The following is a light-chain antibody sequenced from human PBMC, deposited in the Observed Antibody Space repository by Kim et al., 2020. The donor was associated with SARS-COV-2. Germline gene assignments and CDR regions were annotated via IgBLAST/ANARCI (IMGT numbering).Light chain of an antibody. J-gene: IGLJ1*01. Sequence: QSVLTQPPSVSGAPGQRVTISCTGSISNIGAGYDVHWYQQLPATAPKLLIYGNSNRPSGVPDRFSGSKSDTSASLAITGLRAEDEADYYCQSYDNSLSGYVFGSGTKVTVL. CDR3: QSYDNSLSGYV. V-gene: IGLV1-40*01. CDR1: ISNIGAGYD. CDR2: GNS.